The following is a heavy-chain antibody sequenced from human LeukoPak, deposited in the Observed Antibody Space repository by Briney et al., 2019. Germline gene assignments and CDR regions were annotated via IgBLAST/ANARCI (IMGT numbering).Heavy chain of an antibody. V-gene: IGHV3-30*02. CDR2: IRFDGSTK. CDR1: GFTFSNYG. D-gene: IGHD2-15*01. CDR3: AKQYCSGGSCYSGDYFDY. Sequence: GGSLRLSCATSGFTFSNYGMHWVRQAPGKGLEWVAFIRFDGSTKYYAESVKGRFTISRDNSKNTLYLQMNSLRAEDTAVYYCAKQYCSGGSCYSGDYFDYWGQGTLVTVSS. J-gene: IGHJ4*02.